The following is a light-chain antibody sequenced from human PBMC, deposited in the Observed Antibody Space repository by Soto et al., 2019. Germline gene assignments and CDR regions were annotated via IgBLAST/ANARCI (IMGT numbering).Light chain of an antibody. V-gene: IGLV1-40*01. J-gene: IGLJ1*01. CDR1: RSNIGAGYD. CDR2: GNS. Sequence: QSVLTQPPSVSAAPGQRVTISCTGSRSNIGAGYDVQWYQQLPGTAPKLLIYGNSNRPSGVPDRFSGSQSGASASLAITGLQADDEADYYCQSYDGSLSGSVFGTGTKLTVL. CDR3: QSYDGSLSGSV.